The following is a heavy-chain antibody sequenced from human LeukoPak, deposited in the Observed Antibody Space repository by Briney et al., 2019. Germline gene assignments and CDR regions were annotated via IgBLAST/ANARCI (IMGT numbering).Heavy chain of an antibody. Sequence: PSETLSLTCTVSGGSISSYYWSWIRQPPGKGLEWIGYIYYSGCTNYNPSLKSRVTISVDTSKNQFSLKLSSVTAADTAVYYCARPYYDILTGYYTGAFDIWGQGTMVTVSS. V-gene: IGHV4-59*08. D-gene: IGHD3-9*01. J-gene: IGHJ3*02. CDR2: IYYSGCT. CDR1: GGSISSYY. CDR3: ARPYYDILTGYYTGAFDI.